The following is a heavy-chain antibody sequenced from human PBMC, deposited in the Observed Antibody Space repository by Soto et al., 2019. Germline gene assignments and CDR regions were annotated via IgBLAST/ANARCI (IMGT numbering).Heavy chain of an antibody. Sequence: PSETLSLTCPVSGGSISIYYWSWSRQPPGKGLEWIGYIYYSGSTNYNPSLKSRVTISVDTSKNQFSLKLSSVTAADTAVYYCARVDTGTNYYYYGMDVWGQGTTVTVSS. J-gene: IGHJ6*02. V-gene: IGHV4-59*01. CDR3: ARVDTGTNYYYYGMDV. CDR1: GGSISIYY. D-gene: IGHD5-18*01. CDR2: IYYSGST.